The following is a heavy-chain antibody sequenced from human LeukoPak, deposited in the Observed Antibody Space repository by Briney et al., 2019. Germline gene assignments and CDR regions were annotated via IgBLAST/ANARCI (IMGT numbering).Heavy chain of an antibody. D-gene: IGHD3-22*01. J-gene: IGHJ6*03. CDR1: GGSISSSSHY. Sequence: SETLSLTCTVSGGSISSSSHYWGWIRQPPGMGLEWIGGIYYSGSTYYNPSLKSRVTISVDTDKNQFSLKLSFVSAADTAVSDCAKSATRGLRSYDFYYLDIWGKGTTVTVSS. V-gene: IGHV4-39*01. CDR2: IYYSGST. CDR3: AKSATRGLRSYDFYYLDI.